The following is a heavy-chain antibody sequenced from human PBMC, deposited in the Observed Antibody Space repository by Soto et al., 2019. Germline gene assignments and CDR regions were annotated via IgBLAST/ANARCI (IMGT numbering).Heavy chain of an antibody. V-gene: IGHV3-11*01. CDR2: ISYSGSTI. CDR3: AEYLEKAATHTNWFDP. CDR1: GFAFGDYY. D-gene: IGHD2-15*01. Sequence: PGGSLRLSCAASGFAFGDYYMSWIRQAPGKGLEWVSYISYSGSTINYAESVKGRFTISRDNAKNSLYLQMNSLRVEDTALYFCAEYLEKAATHTNWFDPWGQGTLVTVSS. J-gene: IGHJ5*02.